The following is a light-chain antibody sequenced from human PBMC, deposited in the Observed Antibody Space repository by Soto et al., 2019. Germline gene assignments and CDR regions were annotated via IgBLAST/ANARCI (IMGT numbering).Light chain of an antibody. J-gene: IGKJ4*01. Sequence: IQMPQSPSSLSASVGERVTITCRASQGISNYLAWYQQKPGKVPKLLIYAASTLQSGVPSRFSGSGSGTNFTLTTRSLQAEDVATYYCEKSNSGPVTFGGGTKVDIK. CDR2: AAS. V-gene: IGKV1-27*01. CDR1: QGISNY. CDR3: EKSNSGPVT.